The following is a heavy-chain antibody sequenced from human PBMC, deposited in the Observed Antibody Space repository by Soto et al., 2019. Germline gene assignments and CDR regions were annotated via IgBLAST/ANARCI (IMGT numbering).Heavy chain of an antibody. D-gene: IGHD3-9*01. J-gene: IGHJ1*01. CDR1: GGSISSGGYY. V-gene: IGHV4-31*03. CDR3: ARASPDYDILTGYQPYAEYFQH. Sequence: PSETLSLTCTVSGGSISSGGYYWSWIRQHPGKGLEWIGYIYYSGSTYYNPSLKSRVTISVDTSKNQFSLKLSSVTAADTAVYYCARASPDYDILTGYQPYAEYFQHWGQGTLVTVSS. CDR2: IYYSGST.